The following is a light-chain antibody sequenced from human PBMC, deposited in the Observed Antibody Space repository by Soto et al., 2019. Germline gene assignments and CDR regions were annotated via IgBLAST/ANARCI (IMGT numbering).Light chain of an antibody. V-gene: IGKV1-9*01. CDR1: QGISTY. J-gene: IGKJ2*01. CDR3: QQLTSDWYA. Sequence: DIQLTQSPSFLSASVGDRVTITCRASQGISTYLAWYLQRPGKAPKLLIYGASTLQSGVPSRFSGSGSGTEFPLTISRLQPEDFGTHNCQQLTSDWYAFRQGTKLEIK. CDR2: GAS.